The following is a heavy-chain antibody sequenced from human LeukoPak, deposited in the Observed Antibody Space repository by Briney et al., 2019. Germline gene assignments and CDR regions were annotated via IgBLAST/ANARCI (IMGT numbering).Heavy chain of an antibody. CDR3: AAGLVTPY. Sequence: GGSLRLSCAASRFTFSTYTLNWVRQAPGKGLEWVSSVSSRSSYIYYADSVKGRFTISRDNAKNSLYLQMNSLRVEDTAVYYCAAGLVTPYWGQGTLVTVSS. J-gene: IGHJ4*02. D-gene: IGHD3/OR15-3a*01. CDR1: RFTFSTYT. CDR2: VSSRSSYI. V-gene: IGHV3-21*01.